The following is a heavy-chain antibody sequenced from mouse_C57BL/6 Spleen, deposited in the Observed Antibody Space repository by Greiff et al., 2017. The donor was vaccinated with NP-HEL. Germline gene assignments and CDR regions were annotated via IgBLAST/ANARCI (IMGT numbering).Heavy chain of an antibody. J-gene: IGHJ2*01. V-gene: IGHV1-26*01. Sequence: VQLQQSGPELVKPGASVKISCKASGYTFTDYYMNWVKQSHGKSLEWIGDINPNNGGTSYNQKFKGKATLTVDKSSSTAYMGLRSLTSEDSAVYYCARFRGDYWGQGTTLTVSS. CDR2: INPNNGGT. CDR3: ARFRGDY. D-gene: IGHD3-1*01. CDR1: GYTFTDYY.